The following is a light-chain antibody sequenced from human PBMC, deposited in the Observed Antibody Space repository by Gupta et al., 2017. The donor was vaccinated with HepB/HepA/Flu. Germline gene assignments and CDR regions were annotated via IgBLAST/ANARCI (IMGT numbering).Light chain of an antibody. CDR3: RQDYNYPWT. V-gene: IGKV1-6*01. Sequence: AIQMTQSPSSLSASVGDRVTITCRASQGIRNDLGWYQQKPGKAPKVLIYAASSLHSGVPSRFSGSGSGTDFTLTISSLQPEDFATYYCRQDYNYPWTFGQGTKVEIK. J-gene: IGKJ1*01. CDR1: QGIRND. CDR2: AAS.